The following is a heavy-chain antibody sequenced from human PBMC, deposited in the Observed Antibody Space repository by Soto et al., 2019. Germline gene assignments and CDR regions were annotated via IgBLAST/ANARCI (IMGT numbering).Heavy chain of an antibody. CDR2: IYNSGST. J-gene: IGHJ3*02. CDR1: GGYISGGYYS. Sequence: QLQLQESGSGLVKPSQTLSLTCAVSGGYISGGYYSWSWIRQPPGKGLEWIGFIYNSGSTYYNSSLKRGATISVDRSKTHFSLNLTFVPAAAPAVYYCATSRNFFQIGAKGTKATFSS. D-gene: IGHD3-9*01. CDR3: ATSRNFFQI. V-gene: IGHV4-30-2*01.